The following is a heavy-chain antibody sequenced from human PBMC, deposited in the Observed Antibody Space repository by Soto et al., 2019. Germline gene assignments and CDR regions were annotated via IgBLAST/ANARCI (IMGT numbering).Heavy chain of an antibody. CDR2: ISDDGASI. J-gene: IGHJ4*02. V-gene: IGHV3-48*03. Sequence: GGSLRLSCEASGFSFSSFAMNWVRQAPGRGLEWVSYISDDGASIYYADSLKGRFTISRDNAKNSLSLQMNNLRAEDTAVYYRARENSVQAWLHHFDHWGLGTLVTVSS. CDR1: GFSFSSFA. D-gene: IGHD5-18*01. CDR3: ARENSVQAWLHHFDH.